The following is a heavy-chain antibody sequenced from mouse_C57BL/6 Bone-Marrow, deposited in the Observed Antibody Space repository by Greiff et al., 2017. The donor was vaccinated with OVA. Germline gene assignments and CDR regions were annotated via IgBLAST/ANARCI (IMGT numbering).Heavy chain of an antibody. V-gene: IGHV1-50*01. CDR3: ARSRAIYDGYYVWFAY. Sequence: QVHVKQPGAELVKPGASVKLSCKASGYTFTSYWMQWVKQRPGQGLEWIGEIDPSDSYTNYNQKFKGKATLTVDTSSSTAYMQLSSLTSEDSAVYYCARSRAIYDGYYVWFAYWGQGTLVTVSA. J-gene: IGHJ3*01. CDR2: IDPSDSYT. D-gene: IGHD2-3*01. CDR1: GYTFTSYW.